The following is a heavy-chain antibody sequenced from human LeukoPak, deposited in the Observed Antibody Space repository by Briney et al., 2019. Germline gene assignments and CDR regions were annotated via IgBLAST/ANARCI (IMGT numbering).Heavy chain of an antibody. CDR1: GFTFSSCQ. D-gene: IGHD5-18*01. V-gene: IGHV3-23*01. J-gene: IGHJ4*02. Sequence: PGGSLRLSCAASGFTFSSCQMNWVRQAPGMGLEWVSGISGGSDGTYYADSVKGRFTISRDNSKNTLYLQMNSLRAEDTAIYYCAKGSSGYIYGDYWGQGTLVTVSS. CDR2: ISGGSDGT. CDR3: AKGSSGYIYGDY.